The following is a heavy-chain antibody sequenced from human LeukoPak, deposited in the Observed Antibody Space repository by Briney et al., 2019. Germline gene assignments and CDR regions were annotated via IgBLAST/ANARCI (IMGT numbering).Heavy chain of an antibody. V-gene: IGHV4-61*02. Sequence: SQTLSLTCTVSGGSISSGSYYWSWIRQPAGKRLEWIGRIYTSGSTNYNPSLKSRVNMSLDTSKNRFSLRLSSVTAADTAVYYCARDNYVYPRLFDYWGQGILVTVSS. D-gene: IGHD3-10*02. CDR2: IYTSGST. J-gene: IGHJ4*02. CDR3: ARDNYVYPRLFDY. CDR1: GGSISSGSYY.